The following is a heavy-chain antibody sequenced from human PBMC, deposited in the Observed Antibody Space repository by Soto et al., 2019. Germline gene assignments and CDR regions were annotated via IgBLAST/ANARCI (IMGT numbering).Heavy chain of an antibody. D-gene: IGHD5-18*01. J-gene: IGHJ6*02. CDR3: ATRNVDTAMVGIYYYYGMDV. CDR2: ISGSGGST. V-gene: IGHV3-23*01. CDR1: GFTFSSYA. Sequence: LRLSCAASGFTFSSYAMSWVRQAPGKGLEWVSAISGSGGSTYYADSVKGRFTISRDNSKNTLYLQMNSLRAEDTAVYYCATRNVDTAMVGIYYYYGMDVWGQGTTVTVSS.